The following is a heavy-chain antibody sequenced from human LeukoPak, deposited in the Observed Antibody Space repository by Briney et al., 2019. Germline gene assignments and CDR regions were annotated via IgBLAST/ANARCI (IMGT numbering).Heavy chain of an antibody. CDR3: ARGPQRYYYYDSSERDY. CDR1: GGSFSGYY. V-gene: IGHV4-34*01. CDR2: INHSGST. D-gene: IGHD3-22*01. Sequence: RASETLSLTCAVYGGSFSGYYWSWIRQPPGKGLEWIGEINHSGSTNYNPSLKSRVTISVDTSKNQFSLKLSSVTAADTAVYYCARGPQRYYYYDSSERDYWGQGTLVTVSS. J-gene: IGHJ4*02.